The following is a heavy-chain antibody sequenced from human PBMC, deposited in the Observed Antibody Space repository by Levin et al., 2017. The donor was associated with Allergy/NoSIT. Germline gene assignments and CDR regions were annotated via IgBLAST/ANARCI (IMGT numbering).Heavy chain of an antibody. D-gene: IGHD1-1*01. CDR2: INAGNGNT. CDR3: ARPRYNWNDVYFAFDI. V-gene: IGHV1-3*01. CDR1: GYTFTSYA. J-gene: IGHJ3*02. Sequence: ASVKVSCKASGYTFTSYAMHWVRQAPGQRLEWMGWINAGNGNTKYSQKFQGRVTITRDTSASTAYMELSSLRSEDTAVYYCARPRYNWNDVYFAFDIWGQGTMVTVSS.